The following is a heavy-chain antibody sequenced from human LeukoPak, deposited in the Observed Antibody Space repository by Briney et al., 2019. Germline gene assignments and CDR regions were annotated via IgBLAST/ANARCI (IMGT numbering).Heavy chain of an antibody. CDR1: GGSISSGDYY. CDR2: IYYSGST. Sequence: SETLSLTCTVSGGSISSGDYYWSWIRQPPGKGLEWIGYIYYSGSTYYNPSLKSRVTISVDTSKDQFSLKLSSVTAADTAVYYCARGLGSPEAFDIWGQGTMVTVSS. V-gene: IGHV4-30-4*01. J-gene: IGHJ3*02. CDR3: ARGLGSPEAFDI. D-gene: IGHD6-25*01.